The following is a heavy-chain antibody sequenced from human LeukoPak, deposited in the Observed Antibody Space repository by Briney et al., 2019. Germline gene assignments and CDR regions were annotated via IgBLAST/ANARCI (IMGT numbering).Heavy chain of an antibody. CDR3: AKDGRRISMIGVVRRGHYFDY. D-gene: IGHD3-22*01. CDR1: GFTFSSYA. Sequence: GGSLRLSCAASGFTFSSYAMSWVRQAPGKGLEWVSAISGSGGNTYYIDSVKGRFTISRDNSKNTLDLQMNSLRAEDTAVYYCAKDGRRISMIGVVRRGHYFDYWGQGILVTVSS. V-gene: IGHV3-23*01. CDR2: ISGSGGNT. J-gene: IGHJ4*02.